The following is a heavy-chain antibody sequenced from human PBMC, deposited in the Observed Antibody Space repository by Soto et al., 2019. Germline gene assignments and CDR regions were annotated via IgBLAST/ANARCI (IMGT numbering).Heavy chain of an antibody. CDR2: ISYDGSNK. CDR1: GFTFSSYA. V-gene: IGHV3-30-3*01. J-gene: IGHJ4*02. Sequence: GGSLRLSYAASGFTFSSYARHWVRQAPGKGLEWVAVISYDGSNKYYADSVKGRFTISRDNSKNTLYLQMNSLRAEDTAVYYCARGGYCISTSCYEGEFDYWGQGTLVTVSS. CDR3: ARGGYCISTSCYEGEFDY. D-gene: IGHD2-2*01.